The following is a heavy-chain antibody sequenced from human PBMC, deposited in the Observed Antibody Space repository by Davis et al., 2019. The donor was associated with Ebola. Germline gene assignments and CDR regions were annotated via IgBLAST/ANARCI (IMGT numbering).Heavy chain of an antibody. CDR3: ARVGAVAHNWFDP. Sequence: GESLKISCAASGFTFGHYAMHWVRQVPGKGLESVSLISGDGGRTYYADSVKGRFTISRDNAKNSLYLQMNSLRAEDTAVYYCARVGAVAHNWFDPWGRGTLVTVSS. CDR1: GFTFGHYA. V-gene: IGHV3-43*02. CDR2: ISGDGGRT. D-gene: IGHD6-19*01. J-gene: IGHJ5*02.